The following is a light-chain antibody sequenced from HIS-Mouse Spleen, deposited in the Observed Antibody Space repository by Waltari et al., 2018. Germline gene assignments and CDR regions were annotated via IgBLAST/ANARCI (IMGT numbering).Light chain of an antibody. V-gene: IGKV3-20*01. J-gene: IGKJ1*01. CDR3: QQYGSSPPWT. CDR1: QSVSSSY. Sequence: EIVLTQSPGTLSLSPGERATLSCRASQSVSSSYLAWYQQKPGQAPRRLIYGASSRATGIPDRFSSSGSGTDFTLTISRLEPEDFAVYYCQQYGSSPPWTFGQGTKVEIK. CDR2: GAS.